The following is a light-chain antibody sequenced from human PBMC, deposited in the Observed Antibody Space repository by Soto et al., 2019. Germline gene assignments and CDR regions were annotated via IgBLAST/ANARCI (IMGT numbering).Light chain of an antibody. CDR3: QQYDNRPPFT. Sequence: DIQMTQSPSSLSASVGDRVTITCQASQDISNYLNWYQQKPGKAPKLLIYDASNLETGVASRFSGSGPGTDFTFTISSLQPNDIATYYCQQYDNRPPFTFGPGTKVDIK. V-gene: IGKV1-33*01. CDR1: QDISNY. J-gene: IGKJ3*01. CDR2: DAS.